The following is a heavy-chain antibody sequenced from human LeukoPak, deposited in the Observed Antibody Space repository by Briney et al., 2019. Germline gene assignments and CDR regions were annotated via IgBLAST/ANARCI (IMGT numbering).Heavy chain of an antibody. V-gene: IGHV4-59*01. CDR2: IYYSGST. Sequence: SETLSLTCTVSGGSINSNYWSWIRQPPGKGLEWIGYIYYSGSTNYNPSLQSRVTISVDTSKNQFSLRLRSVTAADTAVYYCARSDGYGLIGIWGQGTMVTVSS. CDR1: GGSINSNY. J-gene: IGHJ3*02. CDR3: ARSDGYGLIGI. D-gene: IGHD3-10*01.